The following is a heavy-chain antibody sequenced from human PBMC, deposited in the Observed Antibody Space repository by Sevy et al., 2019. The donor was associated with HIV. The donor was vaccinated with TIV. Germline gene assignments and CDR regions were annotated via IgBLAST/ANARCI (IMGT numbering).Heavy chain of an antibody. V-gene: IGHV3-23*01. CDR3: AKEDYSGHDFDY. Sequence: GGSLRLSCVASGFTFISYPMAWVRQAPGKGLEWVSTISASGGSTYYADSVKGRFTISRDNSKNMVNLEMNILRADDTALYYCAKEDYSGHDFDYWGQGTVVTVSS. CDR2: ISASGGST. D-gene: IGHD5-12*01. CDR1: GFTFISYP. J-gene: IGHJ4*02.